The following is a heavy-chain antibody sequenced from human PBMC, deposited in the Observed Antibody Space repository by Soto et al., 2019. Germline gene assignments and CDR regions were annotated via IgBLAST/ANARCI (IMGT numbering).Heavy chain of an antibody. V-gene: IGHV4-30-4*01. CDR1: VGSISSGDSY. Sequence: SETLSLTCTVAVGSISSGDSYWSWIRQPPGKGLEWIGYIYYSGSTYYNPSLKSRVTISVDTSKNQFSLKLSSVTAADTAVYYCARDLRGYSLNWFDPRAQGTLLTVS. CDR3: ARDLRGYSLNWFDP. J-gene: IGHJ5*02. CDR2: IYYSGST. D-gene: IGHD5-18*01.